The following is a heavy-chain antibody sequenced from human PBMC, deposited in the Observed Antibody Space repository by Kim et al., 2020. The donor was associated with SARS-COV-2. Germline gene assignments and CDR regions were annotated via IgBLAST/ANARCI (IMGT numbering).Heavy chain of an antibody. CDR3: ARGATTLNRIFDP. J-gene: IGHJ5*02. D-gene: IGHD1-26*01. CDR2: INPNSGGT. V-gene: IGHV1-2*06. CDR1: GYTFTGYY. Sequence: ASVKVSCKASGYTFTGYYMHWVRQAPGQGLEWMGRINPNSGGTNYAQKFQGRVTMTRDTSISTAYMELSRLRSDDTAVYYCARGATTLNRIFDPWGQGTLVTVSS.